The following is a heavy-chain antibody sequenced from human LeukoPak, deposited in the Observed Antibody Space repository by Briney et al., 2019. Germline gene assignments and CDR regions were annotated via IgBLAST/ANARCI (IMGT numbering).Heavy chain of an antibody. CDR2: IKQDGSEK. CDR1: GFTFSSYW. Sequence: GGSLRLSCAASGFTFSSYWMSWVRQAPGKGLEWVANIKQDGSEKYYVDSVKGRFTISRDNAKNSLYLQMNSLRAEDTAVYYCAREAVAGTYYFDYWGQGTLVTVSS. CDR3: AREAVAGTYYFDY. D-gene: IGHD6-19*01. V-gene: IGHV3-7*01. J-gene: IGHJ4*02.